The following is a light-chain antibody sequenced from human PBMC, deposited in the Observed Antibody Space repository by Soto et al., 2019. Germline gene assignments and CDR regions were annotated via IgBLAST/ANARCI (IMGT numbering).Light chain of an antibody. J-gene: IGKJ1*01. CDR2: GAS. CDR3: QQYNNWPTWS. CDR1: QSVSSN. V-gene: IGKV3-15*01. Sequence: EIVMTQSPATLSVSPGERATLSCRASQSVSSNLAWYQQKPGQAPRLLIYGASTRATGIPARFSGSGSGTEFTPTISSLQSEDFAVDYHQQYNNWPTWSFGRGTKVDIK.